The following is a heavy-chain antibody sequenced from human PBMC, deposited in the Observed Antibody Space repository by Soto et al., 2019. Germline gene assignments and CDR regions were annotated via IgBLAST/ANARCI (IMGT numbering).Heavy chain of an antibody. V-gene: IGHV3-66*01. D-gene: IGHD3-9*01. CDR3: ARDRGPQPFEPYGMDV. Sequence: GGSLRLSCAASGFTVSSNYMSWVRQAPGKGLEWVSVIYSGGSTYYADSVKGRFTISRDNSKNTLYLQMNSLRAEDTAVYYCARDRGPQPFEPYGMDVWGQGTTVTVSS. J-gene: IGHJ6*02. CDR2: IYSGGST. CDR1: GFTVSSNY.